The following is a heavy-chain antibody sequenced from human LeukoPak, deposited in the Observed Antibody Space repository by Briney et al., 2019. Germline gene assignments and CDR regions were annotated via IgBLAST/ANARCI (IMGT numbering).Heavy chain of an antibody. D-gene: IGHD2-2*01. CDR1: GFTFGEYA. J-gene: IGHJ4*02. CDR3: VSFYETN. Sequence: GGSLRLSCTASGFTFGEYAVSWFRRAPGKGLVWVSHVNSDGSWTSHADSVKGRFTISKDNAKNTVYLQMNNLRTEDTAVYYCVSFYETNWGRGTLVTVSS. V-gene: IGHV3-74*01. CDR2: VNSDGSWT.